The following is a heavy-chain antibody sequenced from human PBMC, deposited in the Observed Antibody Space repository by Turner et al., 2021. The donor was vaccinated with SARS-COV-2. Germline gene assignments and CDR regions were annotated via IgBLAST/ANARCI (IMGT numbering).Heavy chain of an antibody. D-gene: IGHD3-22*01. J-gene: IGHJ4*02. CDR1: GFTFSSYV. Sequence: EVRLLESGGGLVQTGGSLRHSCAASGFTFSSYVMSWVRQAPGKGLELVSAISGSVGTTYYAYSVKGRFTISRDNPKNTLYLQMNSLRAEDTAVYYCAKADRVMIVVVITLFDYWGQGTLVTVSS. CDR2: ISGSVGTT. CDR3: AKADRVMIVVVITLFDY. V-gene: IGHV3-23*01.